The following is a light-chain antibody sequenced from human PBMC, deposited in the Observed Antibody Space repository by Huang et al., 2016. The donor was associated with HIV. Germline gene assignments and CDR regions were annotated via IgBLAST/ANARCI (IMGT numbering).Light chain of an antibody. V-gene: IGKV3-15*01. CDR2: GAS. CDR3: QQYNNWPET. CDR1: QSISNN. J-gene: IGKJ2*01. Sequence: EIVMTQSPATRSVSPGESATLSCRARQSISNNLAWYQQKPGQAPRLLIYGASTRASDIPARFSGSGSGTEFTLTISSLQSEDFAVYYCQQYNNWPETFGQGTKLEIK.